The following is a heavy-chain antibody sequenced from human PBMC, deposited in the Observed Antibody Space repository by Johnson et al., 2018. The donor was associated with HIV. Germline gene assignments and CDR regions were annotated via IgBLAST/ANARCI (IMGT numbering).Heavy chain of an antibody. Sequence: QVQLVESGGGVVQPGRSLRLSCAASGFSFSNYAMDWVRQAPGKGLEWVAVVSSDGSNKNYADSVKGRFTISRDNSKNTVYLQISSLRAEDTAVYYCAKDLGANKDDEWATDYYDLSVAYPVPDPRAVVGAFDVWGQGTMVTVSS. J-gene: IGHJ3*01. CDR3: AKDLGANKDDEWATDYYDLSVAYPVPDPRAVVGAFDV. D-gene: IGHD3/OR15-3a*01. CDR2: VSSDGSNK. CDR1: GFSFSNYA. V-gene: IGHV3-30*18.